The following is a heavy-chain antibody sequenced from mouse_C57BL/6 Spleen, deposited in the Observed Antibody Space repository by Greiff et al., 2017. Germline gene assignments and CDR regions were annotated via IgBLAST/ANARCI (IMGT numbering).Heavy chain of an antibody. J-gene: IGHJ4*01. D-gene: IGHD2-1*01. CDR1: GYAFSSYW. Sequence: QVQLQQSGAELVKPGASVKISCKASGYAFSSYWMNWVKQRPGKGLEWIGQIYPGDGDTNYNGKFKGKATLTADKSSSTAYMQLSSLTSEDSAVYCGARWGNYGYYAMDYWGQGTSVTVSS. V-gene: IGHV1-80*01. CDR2: IYPGDGDT. CDR3: ARWGNYGYYAMDY.